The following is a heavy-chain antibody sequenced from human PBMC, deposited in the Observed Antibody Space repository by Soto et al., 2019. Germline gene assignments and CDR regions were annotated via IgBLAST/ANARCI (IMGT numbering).Heavy chain of an antibody. CDR1: GGTFSSYA. D-gene: IGHD5-18*01. V-gene: IGHV1-69*06. CDR3: AGWDTAMAYWYFDL. J-gene: IGHJ2*01. Sequence: QVQLVQSGAEVKKPGSSVKVSCKASGGTFSSYAISWVRQAPGQGLEWMGGIIPTFGTANYAQKFQGRVTITADKSTSTAYMELSSLRSEDTAVYYCAGWDTAMAYWYFDLWGRGTLVTVSS. CDR2: IIPTFGTA.